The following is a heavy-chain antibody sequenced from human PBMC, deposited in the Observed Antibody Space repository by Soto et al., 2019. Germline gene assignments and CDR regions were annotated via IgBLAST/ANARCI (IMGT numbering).Heavy chain of an antibody. CDR2: IYYSGST. CDR1: GGSISSSSYY. CDR3: ARAPGGRGVIITHYYHYGIAV. J-gene: IGHJ6*02. D-gene: IGHD3-10*01. V-gene: IGHV4-39*01. Sequence: PSETLSLTCTVSGGSISSSSYYWGWIRQPPGKGLEWIGSIYYSGSTYYNPSLKSRVTISVDTSKNQFSLKLSSVTAADTAVYYCARAPGGRGVIITHYYHYGIAVWGQGTSVTVSS.